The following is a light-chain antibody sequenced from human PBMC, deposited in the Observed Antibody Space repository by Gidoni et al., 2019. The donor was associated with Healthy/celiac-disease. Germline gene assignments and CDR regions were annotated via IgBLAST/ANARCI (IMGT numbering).Light chain of an antibody. CDR1: QSISSW. CDR2: KAS. Sequence: DIQMTQSPSTLSASVGDRVTITCRASQSISSWLAWYQQKPGKAPKLLIYKASSLESGVPSRFSGRGSGTEFTLTISSLQPDDFATYYCQQYSSYSTTFGQGTKVEIK. J-gene: IGKJ1*01. V-gene: IGKV1-5*03. CDR3: QQYSSYSTT.